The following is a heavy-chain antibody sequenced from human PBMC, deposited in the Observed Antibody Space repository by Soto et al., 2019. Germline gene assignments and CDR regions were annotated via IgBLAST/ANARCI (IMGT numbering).Heavy chain of an antibody. V-gene: IGHV1-18*01. CDR1: GYTFTSYG. CDR2: ITAYNGNT. J-gene: IGHJ5*02. D-gene: IGHD6-13*01. Sequence: QVQLVQSGAEVKKPGASVKVSCKASGYTFTSYGISWVRQAPGQGLEWMGWITAYNGNTNYAQKFQGRVTITADESTSTAYMELSSLRSEDTAVYYCARQQLVRGWFDPWGQGTLVTVSS. CDR3: ARQQLVRGWFDP.